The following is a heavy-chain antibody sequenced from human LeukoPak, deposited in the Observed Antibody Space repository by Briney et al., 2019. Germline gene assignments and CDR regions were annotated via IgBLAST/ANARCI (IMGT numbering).Heavy chain of an antibody. CDR1: GGSISSYY. V-gene: IGHV4-59*08. CDR3: ARHIAAAGSNYYYYYMDV. Sequence: PSETLSLTCTVSGGSISSYYWSWIRRPPGKGLEWIGYIYYSGSTNYNPSLKSRVTISVDTSKNQFSLKLSSVTAADTAVYYCARHIAAAGSNYYYYYMDVWGKGTTVTVSS. CDR2: IYYSGST. J-gene: IGHJ6*03. D-gene: IGHD6-13*01.